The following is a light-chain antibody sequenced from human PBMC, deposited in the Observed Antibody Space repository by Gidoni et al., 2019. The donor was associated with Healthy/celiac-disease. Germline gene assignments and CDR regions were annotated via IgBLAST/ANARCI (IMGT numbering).Light chain of an antibody. Sequence: DIQMTQSPSSLSASVGERVTITCRASQSISSYLNWYQQKPGKAPKLLIYAASSLQSGVPSRFSGSGSGTDFTLTISSLQPEDFATYYCQQSYNTPPWTFGQGTKVEIK. CDR2: AAS. J-gene: IGKJ1*01. V-gene: IGKV1-39*01. CDR1: QSISSY. CDR3: QQSYNTPPWT.